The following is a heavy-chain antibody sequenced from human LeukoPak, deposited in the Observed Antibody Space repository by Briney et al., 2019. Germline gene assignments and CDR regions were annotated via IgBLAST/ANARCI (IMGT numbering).Heavy chain of an antibody. CDR3: ARHPFQTAVAGIDS. D-gene: IGHD6-19*01. J-gene: IGHJ4*02. CDR2: IYGATT. CDR1: IGSIGSEYSD. V-gene: IGHV4-39*01. Sequence: PSETLSLTCTVSIGSIGSEYSDWVWIRQPPGKGLEWIGSIYGATTYYSPSLKGRVTIFVDTSSNRFYLQMTSVTAADTAVYYCARHPFQTAVAGIDSWGQGTLVTVSS.